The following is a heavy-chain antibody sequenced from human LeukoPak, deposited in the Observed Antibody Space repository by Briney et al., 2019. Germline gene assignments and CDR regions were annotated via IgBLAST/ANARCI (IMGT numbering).Heavy chain of an antibody. CDR1: GYTFTDYY. D-gene: IGHD3/OR15-3a*01. Sequence: PGASVKVSCKASGYTFTDYYLHWVRQAPGQGLEWMGWINPNSGGTNYAQKFQGRVTMARDTSITTAYMELTSLRSDDTAMYYCARVGLRQLYLWVYWGQGTLVTVSS. CDR2: INPNSGGT. J-gene: IGHJ4*02. V-gene: IGHV1-2*02. CDR3: ARVGLRQLYLWVY.